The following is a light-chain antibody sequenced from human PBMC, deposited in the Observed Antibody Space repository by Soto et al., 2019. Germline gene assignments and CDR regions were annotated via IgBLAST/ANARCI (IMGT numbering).Light chain of an antibody. V-gene: IGKV3-15*01. J-gene: IGKJ5*01. CDR2: GAS. CDR3: QQYNNWPIT. CDR1: QNVLSN. Sequence: EIVLMQAAAALSVSPGERATLSCRASQNVLSNLAWYQQKPGQAPRLLIYGASTRATGLPARFSGSGSGTQFTLTISSLQSEDFAVYYCQQYNNWPITFGQGTRLEIK.